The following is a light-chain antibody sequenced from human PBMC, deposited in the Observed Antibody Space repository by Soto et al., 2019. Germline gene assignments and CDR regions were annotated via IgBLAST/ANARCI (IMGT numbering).Light chain of an antibody. CDR1: SSDVGSYNL. Sequence: QSVLTQPASVSGSPGQSITISCTGTSSDVGSYNLVSWYQQHPGKAPKLMIYEGSKRPSGVSNRFSGSKSGNTASLTISGLQAEDEADYYCCSYAGSSTLVFVGGTMLTVL. V-gene: IGLV2-23*01. J-gene: IGLJ3*02. CDR2: EGS. CDR3: CSYAGSSTLV.